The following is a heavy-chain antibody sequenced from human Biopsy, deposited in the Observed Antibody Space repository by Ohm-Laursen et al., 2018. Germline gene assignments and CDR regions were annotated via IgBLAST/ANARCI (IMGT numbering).Heavy chain of an antibody. D-gene: IGHD2-8*01. CDR2: MNPDSGRS. CDR3: ALGGVLGSQMEYAKSGMDV. CDR1: GGTFIGFD. V-gene: IGHV1-8*01. Sequence: SVKVSCKPTGGTFIGFDINWVRQVPGQGLEWMGWMNPDSGRSNWAAKFQGRLSMTRITSVSTAFMELTSLRSEDTAVYYCALGGVLGSQMEYAKSGMDVWGQGTTVTVSS. J-gene: IGHJ6*01.